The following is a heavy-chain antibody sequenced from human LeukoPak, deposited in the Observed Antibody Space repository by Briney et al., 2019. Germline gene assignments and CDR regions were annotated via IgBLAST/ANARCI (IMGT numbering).Heavy chain of an antibody. CDR2: ISGSGGST. V-gene: IGHV3-23*01. Sequence: LTGGSLRLSCAASGFTFSSYAMSWVRQAPGKGLEWVSAISGSGGSTYYADSVKGRFTISRDNSKNTLYLQMNSLRAEDTAVYYCAKGKRGLLWFGESANWFDPWGQGTLVTVSS. J-gene: IGHJ5*02. D-gene: IGHD3-10*01. CDR3: AKGKRGLLWFGESANWFDP. CDR1: GFTFSSYA.